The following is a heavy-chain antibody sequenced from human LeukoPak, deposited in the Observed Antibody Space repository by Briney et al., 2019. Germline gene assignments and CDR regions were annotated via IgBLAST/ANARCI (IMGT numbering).Heavy chain of an antibody. CDR1: GFTFSSYA. D-gene: IGHD3-10*01. J-gene: IGHJ4*02. CDR3: AKAMVRGVIITNFDY. CDR2: ISGSGGST. V-gene: IGHV3-23*01. Sequence: GGSLRLSRAASGFTFSSYAMSWVRQAPGKGLEWVSAISGSGGSTYYADSVKGRFTISRDNSKNTLYLQMNSLRAEDTAVYYCAKAMVRGVIITNFDYWGQGTLVTVSS.